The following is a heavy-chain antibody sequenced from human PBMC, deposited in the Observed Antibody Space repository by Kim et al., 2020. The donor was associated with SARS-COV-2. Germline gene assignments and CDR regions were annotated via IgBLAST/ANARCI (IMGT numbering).Heavy chain of an antibody. J-gene: IGHJ4*02. CDR2: INHSGST. Sequence: SETLSLTCAVYGGSFSGYYWSWIRQPPGKGLEWIGEINHSGSTNYNPSLKSRVTISVDTSKNQFSLKLSSVTAADTAVYYCARITSGWTPFGYWGQGTLV. V-gene: IGHV4-34*01. CDR1: GGSFSGYY. CDR3: ARITSGWTPFGY. D-gene: IGHD1-20*01.